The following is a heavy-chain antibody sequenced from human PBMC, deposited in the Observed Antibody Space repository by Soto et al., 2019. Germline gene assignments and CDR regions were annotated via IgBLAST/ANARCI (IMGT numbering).Heavy chain of an antibody. CDR1: GFTFSSYS. J-gene: IGHJ3*02. V-gene: IGHV3-48*02. CDR2: ISSSSSTI. Sequence: EVQLVESGGGLVQPGGSLRLSCAASGFTFSSYSMNWVRQAPGKGLEWVSYISSSSSTIYYADSVKGRFTISRDNAKKSLYLQINSLRDEDTAVYYCAEEVTDAFDIWGQGTMVTVSS. CDR3: AEEVTDAFDI.